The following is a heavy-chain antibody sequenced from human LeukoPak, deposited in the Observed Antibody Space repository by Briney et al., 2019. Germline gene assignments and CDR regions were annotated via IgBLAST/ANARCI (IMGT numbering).Heavy chain of an antibody. D-gene: IGHD2-2*02. J-gene: IGHJ6*02. V-gene: IGHV3-74*01. CDR1: GITFSSYW. Sequence: PGGSLRLSCAASGITFSSYWMHWVRQAPGKGLVWVSRINSDGSSTSYADSVKGRFTISRDNAKNTLYLQMNSLRAEDTAVYYCARDRATSCYKYYYYYGMDVWGQGTTVTVSS. CDR2: INSDGSST. CDR3: ARDRATSCYKYYYYYGMDV.